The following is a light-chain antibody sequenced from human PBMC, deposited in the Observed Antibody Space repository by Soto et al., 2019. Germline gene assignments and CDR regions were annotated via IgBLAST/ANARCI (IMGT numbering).Light chain of an antibody. Sequence: EIVMPQSPATVSVSPGERATLYCRASQSVSSNLAWYHQKPGQAPRLLIYGASTRATGVSARFSGSGSGTEFSLTISSLQSEDVGVYYCQQYKNWPLTFGGGTKVEIK. CDR3: QQYKNWPLT. CDR2: GAS. J-gene: IGKJ4*01. CDR1: QSVSSN. V-gene: IGKV3-15*01.